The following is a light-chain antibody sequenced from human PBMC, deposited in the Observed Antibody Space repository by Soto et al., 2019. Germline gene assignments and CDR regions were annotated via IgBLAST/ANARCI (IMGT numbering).Light chain of an antibody. V-gene: IGKV3-11*01. CDR3: QQRSDWPLT. CDR1: QSVRSS. CDR2: DAS. Sequence: PGESAALSCRASQSVRSSLAWYQQKPGQAPRLLIYDASNRATGIPARFSGSGSGTDFTLTISSLEPEDFAVYYCQQRSDWPLTFGQGTRLEIK. J-gene: IGKJ5*01.